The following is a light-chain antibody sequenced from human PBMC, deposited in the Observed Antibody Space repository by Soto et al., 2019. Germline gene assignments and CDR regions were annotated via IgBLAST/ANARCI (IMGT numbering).Light chain of an antibody. J-gene: IGKJ4*01. CDR2: GAS. Sequence: EIVMTQSPATLSVSPGERATLSCRASQSVNQKLGWYQQTPGQAPRLLIYGASSRATGVPDRFGGSGSGTDFTLTISRLEPEDFAGYYCQQYYSIPLTSGGGTKVDI. V-gene: IGKV3D-15*01. CDR1: QSVNQK. CDR3: QQYYSIPLT.